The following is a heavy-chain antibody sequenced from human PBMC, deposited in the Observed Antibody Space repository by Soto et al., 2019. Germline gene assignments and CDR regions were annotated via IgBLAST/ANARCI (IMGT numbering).Heavy chain of an antibody. V-gene: IGHV1-69*01. CDR3: ARVLNYRSGSYSPYGMDV. Sequence: QVQLVQSGAEVKKPGSSVKVSCKTSGVSFNNNGIGWVRQAPGHGLEWMGGVSPPFRTSNYARKFQGRISITADASTRTVYMELSSLTSSDTDQYYCARVLNYRSGSYSPYGMDVWGQGTKVTGSS. D-gene: IGHD3-10*01. CDR1: GVSFNNNG. CDR2: VSPPFRTS. J-gene: IGHJ6*02.